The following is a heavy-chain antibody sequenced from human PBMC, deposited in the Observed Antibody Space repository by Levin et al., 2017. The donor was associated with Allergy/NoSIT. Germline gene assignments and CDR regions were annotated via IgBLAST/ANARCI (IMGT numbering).Heavy chain of an antibody. V-gene: IGHV3-11*03. CDR3: AGRYGSGTYYQGNNY. Sequence: GESLKISCAASGFTFSDYYMNWIRQAPGKGLEWISYIITSGTHTSYADSVKGRFTIPRDNANNLVFLQMTSLRAEDTAVYYCAGRYGSGTYYQGNNYWGQGTLVTVSS. J-gene: IGHJ4*02. D-gene: IGHD3-10*01. CDR1: GFTFSDYY. CDR2: IITSGTHT.